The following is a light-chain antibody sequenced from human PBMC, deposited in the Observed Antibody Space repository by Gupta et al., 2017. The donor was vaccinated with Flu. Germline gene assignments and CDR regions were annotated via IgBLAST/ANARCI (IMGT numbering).Light chain of an antibody. CDR2: QDS. J-gene: IGLJ1*01. Sequence: SSALSQPPSVSVSPGQTASITCSGDKFGDKYACWYQQKPDQSPMLVIYQDSKRPSGVPARFSGSNSVNTAALTISGTQAMDEADYYCHAWDSSTASIFGTGTKVTVL. CDR3: HAWDSSTASI. CDR1: KFGDKY. V-gene: IGLV3-1*01.